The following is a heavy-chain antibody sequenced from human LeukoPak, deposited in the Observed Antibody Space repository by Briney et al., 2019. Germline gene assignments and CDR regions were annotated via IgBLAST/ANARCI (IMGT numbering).Heavy chain of an antibody. J-gene: IGHJ3*02. V-gene: IGHV3-20*04. CDR2: INWTGGST. D-gene: IGHD2/OR15-2a*01. CDR1: GFTFDDSG. Sequence: GGSLRLSCAASGFTFDDSGMSWVRQAPGKGLEWVSGINWTGGSTGYADSVKGRFTISRDNSKNSLYLQMNSLRTEDTALYYCVKGGGRINDAFDIWGQGTMVTVSS. CDR3: VKGGGRINDAFDI.